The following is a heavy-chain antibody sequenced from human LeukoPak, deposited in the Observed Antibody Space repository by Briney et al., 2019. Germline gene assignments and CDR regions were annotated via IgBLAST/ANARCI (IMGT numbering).Heavy chain of an antibody. CDR2: MNPNSGNT. V-gene: IGHV1-8*02. Sequence: ASVKVSCKASGYTFTSYGISWVRQAPGQGLEWMGWMNPNSGNTGYAQKFQGRVTMTRNTSISTAYMELSSLRSEDTAVYYCASPGFGESGDAFDIWGQGTLVTVSS. CDR1: GYTFTSYG. D-gene: IGHD3-10*01. CDR3: ASPGFGESGDAFDI. J-gene: IGHJ3*02.